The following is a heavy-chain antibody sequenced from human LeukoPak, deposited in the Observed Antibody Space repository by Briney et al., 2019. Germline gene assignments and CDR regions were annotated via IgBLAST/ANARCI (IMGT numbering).Heavy chain of an antibody. CDR2: IYSGGST. J-gene: IGHJ3*02. Sequence: GRSLRLSCAASGFTVSSNYMSWVRQAPGKGLEWVSVIYSGGSTYYADSVKGRFTISRDNSKNTLYLQMNSLRAEDTAVYYCARNTYYYDSSGYFGVDDAFDIWGQGTMVTVSS. D-gene: IGHD3-22*01. CDR1: GFTVSSNY. CDR3: ARNTYYYDSSGYFGVDDAFDI. V-gene: IGHV3-66*01.